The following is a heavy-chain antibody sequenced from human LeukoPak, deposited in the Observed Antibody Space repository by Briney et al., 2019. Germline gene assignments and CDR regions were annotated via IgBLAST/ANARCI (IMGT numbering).Heavy chain of an antibody. V-gene: IGHV3-21*05. J-gene: IGHJ3*02. D-gene: IGHD3-22*01. CDR1: GFTFSSYA. CDR2: ISSSSSYT. Sequence: GGSLRLSCAASGFTFSSYAMSWVRQAPGKGLEWVSYISSSSSYTNYADSVKGRFTISRDNAKNSLYLQMNSLRAEDTAVYYCARGFITGAFDIWGQGAMVTVSS. CDR3: ARGFITGAFDI.